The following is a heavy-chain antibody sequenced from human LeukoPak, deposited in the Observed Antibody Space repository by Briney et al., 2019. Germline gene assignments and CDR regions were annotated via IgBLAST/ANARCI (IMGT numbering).Heavy chain of an antibody. CDR1: GGSISSYY. D-gene: IGHD3-22*01. V-gene: IGHV4-59*01. CDR2: IYYSGST. J-gene: IGHJ3*02. CDR3: ARAVLWNYYDCSGYCCDAFDI. Sequence: SETLSLTCTVSGGSISSYYRSWIRQPAGKGLEWIGYIYYSGSTNYNPSLKSRVTISVDTSKNQFSLKLSSVTAADTAVYYCARAVLWNYYDCSGYCCDAFDIWGQGTMVTVSS.